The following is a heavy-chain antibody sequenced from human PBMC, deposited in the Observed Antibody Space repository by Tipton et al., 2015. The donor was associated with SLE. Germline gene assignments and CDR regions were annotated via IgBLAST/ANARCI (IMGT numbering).Heavy chain of an antibody. CDR2: IYTSGSA. D-gene: IGHD4-23*01. CDR3: VRDSGAYGGNPEAFDI. V-gene: IGHV4-4*07. J-gene: IGHJ3*02. CDR1: GDSITSYS. Sequence: TLSLTCSVSGDSITSYSCTWIRQPAGKGLEWIGRIYTSGSANYNPSLKSRVSMSVDTSKNQFSLKLNSVAAADTAVYYCVRDSGAYGGNPEAFDIWGQGTMVTVSS.